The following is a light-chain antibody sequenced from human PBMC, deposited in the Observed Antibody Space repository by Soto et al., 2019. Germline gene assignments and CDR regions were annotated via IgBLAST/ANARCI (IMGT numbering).Light chain of an antibody. Sequence: QSSLTQPASVSGSAGRSITISCTGTSSDVGLYDYVSWYQQHPGKAPQLMIYAVSNRPSGVSNRFSASKSGNTASLFISGLQAEDEADYYCSSYTSDSSYVFGSGTKVTVL. CDR3: SSYTSDSSYV. J-gene: IGLJ1*01. CDR1: SSDVGLYDY. CDR2: AVS. V-gene: IGLV2-14*01.